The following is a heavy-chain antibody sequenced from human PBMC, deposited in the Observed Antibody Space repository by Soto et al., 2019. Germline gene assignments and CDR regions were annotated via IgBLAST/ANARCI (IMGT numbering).Heavy chain of an antibody. J-gene: IGHJ5*02. CDR3: ARRVAMTDNFEGNWLDP. D-gene: IGHD3-9*01. V-gene: IGHV4-59*08. CDR2: ISYSVTT. Sequence: SETLSLRSTGSGGSLSQCYGNGFRQAPGKGLEWIGHISYSVTTIYNPSLRGRVSFSIDTSKNQFSLNLRSVTAADTAIYYCARRVAMTDNFEGNWLDPWGQGTLVTVS. CDR1: GGSLSQCY.